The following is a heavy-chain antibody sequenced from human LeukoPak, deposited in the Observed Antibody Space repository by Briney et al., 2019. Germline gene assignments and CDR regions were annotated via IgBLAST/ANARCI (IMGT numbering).Heavy chain of an antibody. J-gene: IGHJ5*02. Sequence: SETLSLTCTVSGGSISSYYWSWIRQPPGKGLEWIGYIYYSGSTSYNPSLKSRVTISVDTSKNQFSLKLSSVTAADTAVYYCARLSITMVRGVNSNWFDPWGQGTLVTVSS. D-gene: IGHD3-10*01. CDR1: GGSISSYY. CDR2: IYYSGST. CDR3: ARLSITMVRGVNSNWFDP. V-gene: IGHV4-59*12.